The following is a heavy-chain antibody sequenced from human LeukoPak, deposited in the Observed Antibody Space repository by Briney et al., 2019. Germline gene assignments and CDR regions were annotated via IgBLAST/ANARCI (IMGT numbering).Heavy chain of an antibody. V-gene: IGHV3-23*01. CDR1: GFTFSSYA. J-gene: IGHJ4*02. D-gene: IGHD2-15*01. CDR3: AKELEVVPAHYYFDY. Sequence: GGSLRLSCAASGFTFSSYAMSWVRQAPGKGLEWVSAISGSGGSTYYADSVKGRFTISRDNSKNTLYPQMNSLRAEDTAVYYCAKELEVVPAHYYFDYWGQGTLVTVSS. CDR2: ISGSGGST.